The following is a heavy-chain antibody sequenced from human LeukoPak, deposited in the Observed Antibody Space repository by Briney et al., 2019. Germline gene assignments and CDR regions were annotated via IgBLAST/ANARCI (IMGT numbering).Heavy chain of an antibody. Sequence: GESLKISCKGSGYSFTTYWIGWVRQVPGKGLEWMGIIYPGDSNTRFSPSFQGQVTISADKSISTAYLQWNSLKASDTAMYYCARHGSGSINIDYWGQGTRVTVSS. V-gene: IGHV5-51*01. CDR2: IYPGDSNT. CDR3: ARHGSGSINIDY. J-gene: IGHJ4*02. CDR1: GYSFTTYW. D-gene: IGHD6-19*01.